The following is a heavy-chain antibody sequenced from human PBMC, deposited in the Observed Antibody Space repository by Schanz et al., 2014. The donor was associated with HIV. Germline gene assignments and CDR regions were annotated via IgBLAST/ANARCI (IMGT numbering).Heavy chain of an antibody. CDR3: AKPRAFYDSTGLPLDH. CDR1: GVTLSYYH. CDR2: KSNDGRQK. Sequence: VQLVESGGGVVPPGRALRLSCETSGVTLSYYHMHWVRQSPGKGLKWGAFKSNDGRQKSYTDSVKGRFTISRDNSKNTLYLQMDTLRRDDTAVYYCAKPRAFYDSTGLPLDHWGQGTLVTVSS. V-gene: IGHV3-30*10. D-gene: IGHD2-8*02. J-gene: IGHJ4*02.